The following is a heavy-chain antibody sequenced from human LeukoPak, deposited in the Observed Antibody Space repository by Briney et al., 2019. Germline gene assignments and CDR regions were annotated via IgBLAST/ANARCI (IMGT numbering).Heavy chain of an antibody. CDR3: ARGFWSGYDY. V-gene: IGHV4-59*01. Sequence: PSETLSLTCTVSGDSISTYYWSWIRQPPGKGLEWIAYIDYRGSTTYNPSLRSRVTISVDTSRNQFSLKLSSVTAADTAVYYCARGFWSGYDYWGQGTLVTVSS. CDR2: IDYRGST. J-gene: IGHJ4*02. CDR1: GDSISTYY. D-gene: IGHD3-3*01.